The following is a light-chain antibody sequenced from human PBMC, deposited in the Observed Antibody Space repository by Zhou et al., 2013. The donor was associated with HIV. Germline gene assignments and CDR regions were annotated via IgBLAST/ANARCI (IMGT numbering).Light chain of an antibody. J-gene: IGKJ2*01. CDR1: QGISSY. CDR3: QQLRV. V-gene: IGKV1-9*01. CDR2: AAS. Sequence: DIQLTQSPSFLSASVGDRVTITCRASQGISSYLAWYQQRPGKAPKLLIYAASTLQTGVSSRFSGSGSGTEFTLTITSLQPEDFATYYCQQLRVFGQGTKVEIK.